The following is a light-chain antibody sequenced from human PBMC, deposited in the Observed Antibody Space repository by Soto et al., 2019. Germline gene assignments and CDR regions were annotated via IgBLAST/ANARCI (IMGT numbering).Light chain of an antibody. CDR2: DVT. V-gene: IGLV2-14*03. CDR3: RTWGGTGV. Sequence: QSVLTQPGSVSGSPGQSITISFTGTSSDVVRYNYVSWYQQHPGKAPKLIIYDVTNRPSGVSNRVSGSKSGNSASLTITGLQADDEADYYCRTWGGTGVFCTGTKLTVL. CDR1: SSDVVRYNY. J-gene: IGLJ1*01.